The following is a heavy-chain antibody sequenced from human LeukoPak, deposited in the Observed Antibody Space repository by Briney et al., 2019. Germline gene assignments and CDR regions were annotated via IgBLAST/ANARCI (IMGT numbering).Heavy chain of an antibody. CDR2: INHSGST. CDR3: ARRPRYSSGWYYFDS. V-gene: IGHV4-34*01. D-gene: IGHD6-19*01. Sequence: SKTLSLTCAVYGGSFSGDYWNWIRQPPGKGLEWIGEINHSGSTNSNPSLKSRVTISVDRSKNQFSLKLSSVTAADTAVYYCARRPRYSSGWYYFDSWGQGTLVTVSS. CDR1: GGSFSGDY. J-gene: IGHJ4*02.